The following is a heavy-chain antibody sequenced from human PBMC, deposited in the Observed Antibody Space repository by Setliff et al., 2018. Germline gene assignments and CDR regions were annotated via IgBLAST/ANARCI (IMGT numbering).Heavy chain of an antibody. CDR2: ISGSSGNT. V-gene: IGHV3-23*01. D-gene: IGHD6-19*01. CDR1: GFTFSSYA. J-gene: IGHJ4*02. Sequence: GGSLRLSCVASGFTFSSYAMSWVRQAPGKGLEWVSAISGSSGNTFYADSVKGRFTISRDNSKNTLYLQMNSLRAEDTAVYYCAKGIAVAGADYWGQGTLVTVSS. CDR3: AKGIAVAGADY.